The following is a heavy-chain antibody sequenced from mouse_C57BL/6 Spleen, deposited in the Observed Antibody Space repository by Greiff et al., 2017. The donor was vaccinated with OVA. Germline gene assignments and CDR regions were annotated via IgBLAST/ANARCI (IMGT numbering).Heavy chain of an antibody. D-gene: IGHD1-1*01. Sequence: EVKVVESGGGLVKPGGSLKLSCAASGFTFSSYAMSWVRQTPEKRLEWVATISDGGSYTYYPDNVKGRFTISRDNAKNNLYLQMSHLKSEDTAMYYCARDLYYYGSSYFDYWGQGTTLTVSS. CDR2: ISDGGSYT. V-gene: IGHV5-4*01. CDR1: GFTFSSYA. CDR3: ARDLYYYGSSYFDY. J-gene: IGHJ2*01.